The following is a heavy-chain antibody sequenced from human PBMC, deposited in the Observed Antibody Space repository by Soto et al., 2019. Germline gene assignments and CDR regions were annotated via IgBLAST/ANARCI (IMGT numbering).Heavy chain of an antibody. CDR3: ARGLGTTGLDV. CDR2: ISTYNGNT. J-gene: IGHJ6*02. CDR1: GYKFTTYG. Sequence: QGQLLQSGAEVKKPGASVKVSCKASGYKFTTYGITWVRQAPGQGLEWLGGISTYNGNTDYAQNLQDRVTMTTETSTSTAYLEVRSLTSDDTAVYFCARGLGTTGLDVWGQGTTVTVSS. V-gene: IGHV1-18*04. D-gene: IGHD7-27*01.